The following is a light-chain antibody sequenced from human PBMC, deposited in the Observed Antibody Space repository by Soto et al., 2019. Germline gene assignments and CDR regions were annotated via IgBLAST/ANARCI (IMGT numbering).Light chain of an antibody. V-gene: IGLV2-14*01. Sequence: QSVLTQPASVSGSPGQSITISCTGTSSDVGIYKFVSWYQQHPGKVPKLLIYEVSNRPSGISNRFSGSKSGNTASLTISVLQAEDEADYYCSAYTITNTVVFGGGTKLTVL. CDR2: EVS. J-gene: IGLJ2*01. CDR1: SSDVGIYKF. CDR3: SAYTITNTVV.